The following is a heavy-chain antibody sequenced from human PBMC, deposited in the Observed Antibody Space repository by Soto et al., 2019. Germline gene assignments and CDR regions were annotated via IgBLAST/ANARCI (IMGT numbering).Heavy chain of an antibody. CDR2: INHSGST. D-gene: IGHD6-19*01. V-gene: IGHV4-34*01. CDR3: ARGRARGGSSGWSHYYGMDV. Sequence: SETLSLTCAVEGGSFVDDYWRWIRQPPGKGLEWIGEINHSGSTNYNPSLKSRVTISVDTSKNQFSLKLSSVTAADTAVYYCARGRARGGSSGWSHYYGMDVWGQGTTVTVSS. CDR1: GGSFVDDY. J-gene: IGHJ6*02.